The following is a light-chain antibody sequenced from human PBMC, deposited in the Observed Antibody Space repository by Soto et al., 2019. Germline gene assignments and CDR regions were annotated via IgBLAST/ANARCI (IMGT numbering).Light chain of an antibody. V-gene: IGKV3-20*01. CDR1: QSVRNNY. CDR2: AAS. CDR3: QQYGTSPRT. J-gene: IGKJ1*01. Sequence: EIVLMQSPGTLSLPRGERATLSCRASQSVRNNYLAWYQQRPGQAPRLLIYAASSRATGIPDRFSGSGSRTDFTLTISRLEPEDFAVYYCQQYGTSPRTFGQGHKVDIK.